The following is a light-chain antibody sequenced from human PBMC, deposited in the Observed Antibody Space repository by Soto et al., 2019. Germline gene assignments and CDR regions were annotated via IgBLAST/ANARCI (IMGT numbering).Light chain of an antibody. CDR2: TNN. J-gene: IGLJ1*01. Sequence: QSVLTQPPAASGTPGQRITISCSGSTSNIESHTVNWYQQVPGTAPRLLINTNNQRPSGVPDRFSGSKSGASASLTISGLRSEDAATYYCATWDDSREGVFGTGTKRTVL. CDR1: TSNIESHT. CDR3: ATWDDSREGV. V-gene: IGLV1-44*01.